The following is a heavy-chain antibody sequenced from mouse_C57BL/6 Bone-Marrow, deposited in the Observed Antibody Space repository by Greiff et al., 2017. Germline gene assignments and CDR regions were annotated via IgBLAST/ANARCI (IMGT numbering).Heavy chain of an antibody. CDR2: IDPENGDT. CDR1: GFNIKDDY. CDR3: TTGYYDV. Sequence: VQLQQSGAELVRPGASVKLSCTASGFNIKDDYMHWVKQRPEQGLEWIGWIDPENGDTEYTSKFQGKATITADTSSNTAYLQLSSLTSEDTAVYYCTTGYYDVWGTGTTVTVSS. J-gene: IGHJ1*03. V-gene: IGHV14-4*01.